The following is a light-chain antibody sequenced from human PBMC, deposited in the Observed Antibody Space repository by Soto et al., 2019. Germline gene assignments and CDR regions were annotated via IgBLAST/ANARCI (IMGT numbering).Light chain of an antibody. Sequence: QSAMTQPDSVSGSPGQSITISCTGTRSDIGSYNNVAWYQKHPGKAPRVMMFGVTKRPSGISNRFFGSKSGSTASQTISGHQTYDESAYFCFSLVCSSVSVFGRGTKHTV. CDR2: GVT. J-gene: IGLJ3*02. V-gene: IGLV2-23*02. CDR1: RSDIGSYNN. CDR3: FSLVCSSVSV.